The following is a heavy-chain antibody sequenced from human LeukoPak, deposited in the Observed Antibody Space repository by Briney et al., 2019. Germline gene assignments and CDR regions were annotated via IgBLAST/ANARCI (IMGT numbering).Heavy chain of an antibody. CDR3: AREGLQYGFDP. J-gene: IGHJ5*02. CDR2: SYYSGST. CDR1: GYSISSGYY. Sequence: PSETLSLTCTVSGYSISSGYYWGWIRQPPGKGLEWIGHSYYSGSTNYNPSLKSRVSISVDTSKNQFSLKLSSVTTTDTAVYYCAREGLQYGFDPWGQGTLVTVSS. V-gene: IGHV4-38-2*02. D-gene: IGHD2/OR15-2a*01.